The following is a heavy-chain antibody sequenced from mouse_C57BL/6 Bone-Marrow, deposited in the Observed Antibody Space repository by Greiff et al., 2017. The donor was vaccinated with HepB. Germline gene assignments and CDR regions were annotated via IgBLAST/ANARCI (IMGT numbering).Heavy chain of an antibody. CDR2: IDPSDSYT. V-gene: IGHV1-50*01. CDR1: GYTFTSYW. J-gene: IGHJ4*01. Sequence: QVQLQQPGAELVKPGASVKLSCKASGYTFTSYWMQWVKQRPGQGLEWIGEIDPSDSYTNYNQKFKGKATLTVDTSSSTAYMQLSSLTSEDSAVYYCARLGATRGYAMDDWGQGTSVTVSS. CDR3: ARLGATRGYAMDD. D-gene: IGHD3-1*01.